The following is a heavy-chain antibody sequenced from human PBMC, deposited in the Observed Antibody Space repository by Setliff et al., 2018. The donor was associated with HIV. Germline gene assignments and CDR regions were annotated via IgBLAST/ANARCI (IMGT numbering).Heavy chain of an antibody. Sequence: PGGSLRLSCAASGLNFSTYDIHWVRQAPGKGLEWLAVLWFDGNYKKYAASVKGRFTISRDNPKNTVYLQMDALTEVDTAVYFCATSPPHGQSVYIWGSDYIDYWGQGALVTVSS. V-gene: IGHV3-33*03. D-gene: IGHD3-10*02. CDR3: ATSPPHGQSVYIWGSDYIDY. J-gene: IGHJ4*02. CDR1: GLNFSTYD. CDR2: LWFDGNYK.